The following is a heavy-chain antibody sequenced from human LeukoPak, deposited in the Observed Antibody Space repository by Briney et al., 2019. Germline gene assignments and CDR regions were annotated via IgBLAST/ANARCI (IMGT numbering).Heavy chain of an antibody. D-gene: IGHD1-26*01. CDR3: AREGIVGANLYYFDY. J-gene: IGHJ4*02. CDR1: GYTFTGYY. CDR2: INPNSGGT. Sequence: ASVKVSCKASGYTFTGYYMHWVRQAPGQGLEWMGWINPNSGGTNYAQKFQGRVNMTRDTSISTAYVELSRLRSDDTAVYYCAREGIVGANLYYFDYWGQGTLVTVSS. V-gene: IGHV1-2*02.